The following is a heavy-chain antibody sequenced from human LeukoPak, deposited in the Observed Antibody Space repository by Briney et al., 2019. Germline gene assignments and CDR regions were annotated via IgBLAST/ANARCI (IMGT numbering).Heavy chain of an antibody. V-gene: IGHV4-59*12. CDR2: IYYSGST. CDR1: GGSISSYY. Sequence: SETLSLTCTVSGGSISSYYWSWIRQPPGKGLEWIGYIYYSGSTNYNPSLKSRVTISVDTSKNQFSLKLSSVTAADTAVYYCARDPFHCGGDCPSFDYWGQGTLVTVSS. CDR3: ARDPFHCGGDCPSFDY. J-gene: IGHJ4*02. D-gene: IGHD2-21*02.